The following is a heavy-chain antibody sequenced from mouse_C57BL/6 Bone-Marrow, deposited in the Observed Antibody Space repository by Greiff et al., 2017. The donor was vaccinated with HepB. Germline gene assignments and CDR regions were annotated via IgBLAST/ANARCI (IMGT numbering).Heavy chain of an antibody. V-gene: IGHV6-6*01. J-gene: IGHJ3*01. CDR3: TTLAY. CDR1: GFTFSDAW. Sequence: DVKLVESGGGLVQPGGSMKLSCAASGFTFSDAWMDWVRQSPEKGLEWVAEIRNKANNLATYYAESVKGRFTISRDDSKSSVYLQMNSLRAEDTGIYYCTTLAYWGQGTLVTVSA. CDR2: IRNKANNLAT.